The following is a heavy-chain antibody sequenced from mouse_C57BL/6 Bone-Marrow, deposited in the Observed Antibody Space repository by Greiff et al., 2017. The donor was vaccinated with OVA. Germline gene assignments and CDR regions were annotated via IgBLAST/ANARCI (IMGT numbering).Heavy chain of an antibody. Sequence: QVQLQQPGAELVKPGASVKLSCKASGYTFTSYWMQWVKQRPGQGLEWIGEIDPSDSYTNYNQKFKGKATLTVDTSSSTAYMQLSSLTSEDSAVYYCARSDWGFAYWGQGTLVTVSA. V-gene: IGHV1-50*01. CDR1: GYTFTSYW. CDR2: IDPSDSYT. D-gene: IGHD4-1*01. J-gene: IGHJ3*01. CDR3: ARSDWGFAY.